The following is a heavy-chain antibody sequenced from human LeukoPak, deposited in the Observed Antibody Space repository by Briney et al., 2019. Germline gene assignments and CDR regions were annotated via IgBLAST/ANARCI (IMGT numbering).Heavy chain of an antibody. J-gene: IGHJ6*02. CDR1: GGSFSGYY. V-gene: IGHV4-34*01. D-gene: IGHD5-12*01. Sequence: SKTLSLTCAVYGGSFSGYYWSWIRQPPGKGLEWIGEINHSGSTNYNPSLKSRVTISVDTSKNQFSLKLSSVTAADTAVYYCARGPRGGFYYYYGMDVWGQGTTVTVSS. CDR2: INHSGST. CDR3: ARGPRGGFYYYYGMDV.